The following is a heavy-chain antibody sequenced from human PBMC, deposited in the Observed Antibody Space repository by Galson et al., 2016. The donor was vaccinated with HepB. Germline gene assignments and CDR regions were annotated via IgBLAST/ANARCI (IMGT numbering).Heavy chain of an antibody. J-gene: IGHJ4*02. CDR3: ARVGGRWQQLPTHFDY. D-gene: IGHD5-24*01. V-gene: IGHV4-39*01. CDR1: GGSINSGNYY. Sequence: SETLSLTCTVSGGSINSGNYYWGWIRQPPGKGLEWIGSIYYGGNTYYNPSLKSRVTIAIDPSKNQFSLKLTSVTAADTAVYYCARVGGRWQQLPTHFDYWGQGTLVTVSS. CDR2: IYYGGNT.